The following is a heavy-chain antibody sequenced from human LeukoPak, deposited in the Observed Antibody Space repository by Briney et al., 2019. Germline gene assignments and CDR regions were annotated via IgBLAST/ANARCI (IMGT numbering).Heavy chain of an antibody. Sequence: ASVKVSCKASGYTFTSYDINWVRQATGQGLEWMGWMNPNSGNTGYAQKFQGRVTITRNTSISTAYMELSSLRSEDTAVYYCASPSGSYYILDYWGQGTLVTVSS. CDR3: ASPSGSYYILDY. D-gene: IGHD1-26*01. V-gene: IGHV1-8*03. CDR2: MNPNSGNT. CDR1: GYTFTSYD. J-gene: IGHJ4*02.